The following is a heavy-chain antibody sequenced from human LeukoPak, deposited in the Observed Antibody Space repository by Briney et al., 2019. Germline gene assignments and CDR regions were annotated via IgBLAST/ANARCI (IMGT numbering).Heavy chain of an antibody. Sequence: ASVKVSCTASGYTFTSYDINWVRQAPGQGLEWMGWMNPNSGNTAYAQTFQGRVTMTRNTSISTAYMELSSLRSEDTAVYYCARVRTYCSGGSCYSNWFDPWGQGTLVTVSS. CDR3: ARVRTYCSGGSCYSNWFDP. D-gene: IGHD2-15*01. J-gene: IGHJ5*02. CDR1: GYTFTSYD. V-gene: IGHV1-8*01. CDR2: MNPNSGNT.